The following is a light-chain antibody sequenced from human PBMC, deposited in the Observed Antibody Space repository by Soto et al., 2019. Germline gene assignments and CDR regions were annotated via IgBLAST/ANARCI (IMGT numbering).Light chain of an antibody. CDR2: RNN. CDR1: SSNIGSNY. Sequence: QSVLTQPPSASGTPGQRVTISCSGSSSNIGSNYVYWYQQLPGTAPKLLIYRNNQLPSGVPDRFSGSKSGTSASLAISGLRSEDEADYYCAAWDDSLSCPNWVFSGGTQLTVL. CDR3: AAWDDSLSCPNWV. J-gene: IGLJ3*02. V-gene: IGLV1-47*01.